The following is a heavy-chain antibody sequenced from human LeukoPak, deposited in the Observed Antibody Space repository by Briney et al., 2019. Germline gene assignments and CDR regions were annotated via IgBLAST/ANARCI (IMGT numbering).Heavy chain of an antibody. J-gene: IGHJ4*02. CDR2: ISYDGSNK. CDR3: ARDHVGGNLDY. V-gene: IGHV3-30-3*01. Sequence: PGGSLRLSCAASGFTFSSYAMHWVRQAPGKGLEWVAVISYDGSNKYYADSVKGRFTISRDNSKNTLYLQMNSLRAEDTAVYYCARDHVGGNLDYWGQGTLVTVSS. D-gene: IGHD2-15*01. CDR1: GFTFSSYA.